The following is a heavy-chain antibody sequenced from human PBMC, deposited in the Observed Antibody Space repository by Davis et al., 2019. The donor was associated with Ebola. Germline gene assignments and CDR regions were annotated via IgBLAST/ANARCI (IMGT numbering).Heavy chain of an antibody. V-gene: IGHV3-23*01. CDR3: ARDREQWLVRPFDFNY. J-gene: IGHJ4*02. Sequence: GGSLRLSCAVSDSTFSTYAMTWVRQAPGRGLEWVSALSGSGTSTYYADSVKGRFTISNSKNTLYLHMNSLRAEDTAVYYCARDREQWLVRPFDFNYWGRGTLVTVSS. CDR2: LSGSGTST. CDR1: DSTFSTYA. D-gene: IGHD6-19*01.